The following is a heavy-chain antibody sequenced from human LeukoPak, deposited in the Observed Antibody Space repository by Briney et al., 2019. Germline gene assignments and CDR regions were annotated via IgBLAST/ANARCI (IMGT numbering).Heavy chain of an antibody. CDR3: ARGLELWFEGTGHWSDA. V-gene: IGHV4-34*01. J-gene: IGHJ5*02. D-gene: IGHD3-10*01. CDR1: GGSFRGYS. Sequence: SETLSLTCTVHGGSFRGYSWTWIRQPPGKGLEWIGEIDHSGSAKYNSSLKSRLTMSVDTSTNQVSLKLKSVTAADAAVYYCARGLELWFEGTGHWSDAWGQGTRVIVSP. CDR2: IDHSGSA.